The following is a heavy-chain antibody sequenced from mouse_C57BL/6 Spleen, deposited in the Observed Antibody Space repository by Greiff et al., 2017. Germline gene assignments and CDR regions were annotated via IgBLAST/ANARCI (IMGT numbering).Heavy chain of an antibody. CDR2: INPNNGGT. J-gene: IGHJ2*01. CDR3: APYGNYFDY. CDR1: GYTFTDYY. D-gene: IGHD2-1*01. V-gene: IGHV1-26*01. Sequence: EVQLQQPGPELVKPGASVKISCKASGYTFTDYYMNWVKQSHGKSLEWIGDINPNNGGTSYNQKFKGKATLTVDKSSSTAYMELRSLTADDAAVYYCAPYGNYFDYWGQGTTLTVSS.